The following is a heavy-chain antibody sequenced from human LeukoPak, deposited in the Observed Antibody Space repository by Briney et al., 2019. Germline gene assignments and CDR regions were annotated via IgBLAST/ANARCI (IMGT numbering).Heavy chain of an antibody. J-gene: IGHJ5*02. CDR2: IYYSGST. V-gene: IGHV4-59*12. Sequence: PSETLSLTCTVSGGSISSYYWSWIRQPPGKGLEWIGYIYYSGSTNYNPSLKSRVTISVDTSKNQFSLKLSSVTAADTAVYYCVRDPTDRYTTFDPWGQGTLVTVSS. CDR1: GGSISSYY. CDR3: VRDPTDRYTTFDP. D-gene: IGHD1-14*01.